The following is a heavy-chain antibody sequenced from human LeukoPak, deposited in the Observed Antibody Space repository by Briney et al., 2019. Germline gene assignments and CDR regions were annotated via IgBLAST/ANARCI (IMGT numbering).Heavy chain of an antibody. CDR3: ARARATVTTSTSFDY. V-gene: IGHV3-30-3*01. J-gene: IGHJ4*02. Sequence: GGSLRLSCAASGFTFSSYAMHWVRQAPGKGLEWVAVISYDGSNKYYADSVKGRFTISRDNSKNTLYLQMNSLRAEDTAVHYCARARATVTTSTSFDYWGQGTLVTVSS. D-gene: IGHD4-17*01. CDR2: ISYDGSNK. CDR1: GFTFSSYA.